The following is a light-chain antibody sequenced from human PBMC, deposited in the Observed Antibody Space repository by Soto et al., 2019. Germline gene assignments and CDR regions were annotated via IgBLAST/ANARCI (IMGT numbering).Light chain of an antibody. CDR3: QQYNNWPRWT. CDR2: GAS. J-gene: IGKJ1*01. CDR1: QSVSSN. V-gene: IGKV3-15*01. Sequence: IVLTQSPATLSFSPGERATLSCRASQSVSSNLAWYQQKPGQAPRLLIYGASTRATGIPARFSGSGSGTEFTLTISSLQSEDFAVYYCQQYNNWPRWTFGQGTKVDI.